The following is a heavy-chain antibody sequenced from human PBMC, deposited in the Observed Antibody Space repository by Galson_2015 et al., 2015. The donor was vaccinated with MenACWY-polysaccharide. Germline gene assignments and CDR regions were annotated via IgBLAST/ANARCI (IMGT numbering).Heavy chain of an antibody. Sequence: SLRLSCAASGLTFSDHYMDWVRLAPGKGLEWVARIRNKANSHTTVYAASGKGRFTISRDDSENSLYLQMDSLKTEDKDVYYCAKTGYCGSGTCYSDYYDYWGQGTLVTVSS. CDR3: AKTGYCGSGTCYSDYYDY. J-gene: IGHJ4*02. D-gene: IGHD2-15*01. V-gene: IGHV3-72*01. CDR2: IRNKANSHTT. CDR1: GLTFSDHY.